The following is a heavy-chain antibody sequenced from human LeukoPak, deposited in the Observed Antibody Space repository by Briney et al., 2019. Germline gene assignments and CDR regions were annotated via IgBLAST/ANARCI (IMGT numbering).Heavy chain of an antibody. Sequence: GGSLRLSCAASGFTFNSYWMNWVRQAPGKGLEWVANINQDVSDKSYVDSVKGRFTISGNNAKNSLYLQMNTLRAEDTAVYYCAGMGARLLWGQGTLVTVSP. CDR2: INQDVSDK. CDR1: GFTFNSYW. CDR3: AGMGARLL. D-gene: IGHD1-26*01. J-gene: IGHJ4*02. V-gene: IGHV3-7*01.